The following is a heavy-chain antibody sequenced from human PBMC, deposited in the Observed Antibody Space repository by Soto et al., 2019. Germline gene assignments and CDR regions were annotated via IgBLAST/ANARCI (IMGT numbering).Heavy chain of an antibody. CDR2: INPNSGGT. CDR3: AKPVVPAANERYYYYGMDV. CDR1: GYTFTGYY. Sequence: GASVKVSCKASGYTFTGYYMHWVRQAPGQGLEWMGWINPNSGGTNYAQKFQGRVTMTRDTSISTAYMELSRLRSDDTAVYYCAKPVVPAANERYYYYGMDVWGQGIQVTVSS. D-gene: IGHD2-2*01. J-gene: IGHJ6*02. V-gene: IGHV1-2*02.